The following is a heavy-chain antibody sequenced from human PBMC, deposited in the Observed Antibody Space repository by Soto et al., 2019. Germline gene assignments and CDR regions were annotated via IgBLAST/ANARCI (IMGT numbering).Heavy chain of an antibody. CDR2: ISNDGRSE. V-gene: IGHV3-30*18. Sequence: QVQLVEFGGGVVQPGRTLRLSCAASGFTFSTYGMHWVRQAPGKGLEWVPVISNDGRSEYYADHVKGRFTISRDNSRNTLYLQMDSLRVEDTAVYYCAKTAVATGTGDFQQWGQGTLVTVSS. D-gene: IGHD5-12*01. J-gene: IGHJ1*01. CDR3: AKTAVATGTGDFQQ. CDR1: GFTFSTYG.